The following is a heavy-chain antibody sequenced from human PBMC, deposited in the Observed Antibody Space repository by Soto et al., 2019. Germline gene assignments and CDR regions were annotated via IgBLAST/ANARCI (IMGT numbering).Heavy chain of an antibody. CDR1: GFTFSSYG. J-gene: IGHJ4*02. D-gene: IGHD6-19*01. V-gene: IGHV3-33*01. Sequence: PGGSLRLSCAASGFTFSSYGMHWVRQAPGKGLEWVAVIWYDGSNKYYADSVKGRFTISRDNSKNTLYLQMNSLRAEDTAVYYCARDTRRPVAPDYWGQGTLVTVSS. CDR2: IWYDGSNK. CDR3: ARDTRRPVAPDY.